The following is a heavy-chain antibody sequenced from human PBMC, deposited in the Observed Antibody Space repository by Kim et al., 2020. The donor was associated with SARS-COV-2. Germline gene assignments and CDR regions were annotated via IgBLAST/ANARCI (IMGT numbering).Heavy chain of an antibody. Sequence: ASVKVSCKASGYTFTGYYMHWVRQAPGQGLEWMGRINPNSGGTNYAQKFQGRVTMTRDTSISTAYMELSRLRSDDTVVYYCARGGRRRQMWFGEDYGMDVWGQGTTVTVSS. D-gene: IGHD3-10*01. CDR2: INPNSGGT. CDR3: ARGGRRRQMWFGEDYGMDV. CDR1: GYTFTGYY. J-gene: IGHJ6*02. V-gene: IGHV1-2*05.